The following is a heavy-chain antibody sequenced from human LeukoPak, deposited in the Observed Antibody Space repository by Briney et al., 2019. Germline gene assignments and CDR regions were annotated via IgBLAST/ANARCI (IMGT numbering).Heavy chain of an antibody. CDR1: GFTFSTYA. CDR2: ICGSGGCT. CDR3: ASTPFYDYVWGSYRYRGLFDN. V-gene: IGHV3-23*01. D-gene: IGHD3-16*02. Sequence: QTGGSLRLSCAASGFTFSTYAMSWVRQAPGRGLEWVSGICGSGGCTYYADSVKGRFTISGDNSKNTLYLQMNSLRVEDTAVYYCASTPFYDYVWGSYRYRGLFDNWGQGTLVSVSS. J-gene: IGHJ4*02.